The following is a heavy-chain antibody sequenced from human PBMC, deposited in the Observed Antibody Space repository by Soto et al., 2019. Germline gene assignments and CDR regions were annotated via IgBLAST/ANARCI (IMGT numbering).Heavy chain of an antibody. D-gene: IGHD3-9*01. CDR3: TTENPTYYDILTGYYKYYYYGMDV. V-gene: IGHV3-15*07. J-gene: IGHJ6*02. CDR1: GFTFSNAW. CDR2: IKSKTDGGTT. Sequence: GGSLRLSCAASGFTFSNAWMNWVRQAPWKGLEWVGRIKSKTDGGTTDYAAPVKGRFTISRDDSKNTLYLQMNSLKTEDTAVYYCTTENPTYYDILTGYYKYYYYGMDVWGQGTTVTVSS.